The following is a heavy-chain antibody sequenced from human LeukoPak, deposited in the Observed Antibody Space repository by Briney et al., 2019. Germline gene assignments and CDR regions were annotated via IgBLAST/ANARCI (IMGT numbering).Heavy chain of an antibody. V-gene: IGHV3-21*01. CDR2: ITSGSSYI. CDR3: AKTYGHFDD. Sequence: GGSLRLSCAASGFTFTSYTMNWVRQAPGKGLEWVSSITSGSSYIYYADSVKGRFTIFRDNAKNSLYLQMTSLRVEDTAVYYCAKTYGHFDDWGQGTLVTVSS. CDR1: GFTFTSYT. J-gene: IGHJ4*02. D-gene: IGHD4-17*01.